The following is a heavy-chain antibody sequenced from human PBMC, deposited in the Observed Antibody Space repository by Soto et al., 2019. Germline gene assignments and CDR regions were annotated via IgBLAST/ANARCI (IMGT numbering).Heavy chain of an antibody. Sequence: QVQLVESGGGVVQSGGSLRLSCAASGFTFSDYSMHWVRQAPGKGLEWVAVISYDGSDKYFADSVKGRFTISRDNSNNTLFLQMNSLRAEDTAVYYCARDPLGSGRADFDYWGQGTLVTVSS. CDR2: ISYDGSDK. D-gene: IGHD3-10*02. J-gene: IGHJ4*02. V-gene: IGHV3-30-3*01. CDR3: ARDPLGSGRADFDY. CDR1: GFTFSDYS.